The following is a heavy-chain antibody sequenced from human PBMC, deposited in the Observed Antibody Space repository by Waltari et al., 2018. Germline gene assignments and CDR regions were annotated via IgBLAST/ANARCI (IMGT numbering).Heavy chain of an antibody. Sequence: QVQLQQWGAGLLKPSETLSLTCAVYGGSFSGYYWSWIRQPPGKGLEWIGEIKHSGSTNSNPSRKSRVNISVDTSKNQFSLKLGSVTAADTAVYYCARGSPSDIVVVVAAEPYYFDYWGQGTLVTVSS. V-gene: IGHV4-34*01. D-gene: IGHD2-15*01. J-gene: IGHJ4*02. CDR1: GGSFSGYY. CDR3: ARGSPSDIVVVVAAEPYYFDY. CDR2: IKHSGST.